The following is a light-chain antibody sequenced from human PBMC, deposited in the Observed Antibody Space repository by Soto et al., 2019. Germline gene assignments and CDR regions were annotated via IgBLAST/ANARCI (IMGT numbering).Light chain of an antibody. Sequence: QPVLTQPPSASASLGASVTLTCTLSSGYSYDRVDWYQQRPGKGPRFVMRVGTGGIEGSKGDGIPDRFSVLGSGLNRYLTIKNIREEEESDYYCGTDHGSGSDFVWLFGGGTKLTVL. CDR1: SGYSYDR. CDR3: GTDHGSGSDFVWL. V-gene: IGLV9-49*01. J-gene: IGLJ2*01. CDR2: VGTGGIEG.